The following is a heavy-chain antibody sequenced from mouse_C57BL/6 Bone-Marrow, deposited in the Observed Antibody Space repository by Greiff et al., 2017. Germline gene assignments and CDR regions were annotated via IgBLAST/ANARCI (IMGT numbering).Heavy chain of an antibody. J-gene: IGHJ2*01. D-gene: IGHD2-5*01. Sequence: QVQLQQSGAELARPGASVKLSCKASGYTFTSYGISWVKQRTGQGLEWIGEIYPRSGNTYYNEKFKGKATLTADKSSSTADMELRSLTSEDSAVYVCARGLYSNYPDYWGQGTTLTVSS. CDR3: ARGLYSNYPDY. CDR2: IYPRSGNT. V-gene: IGHV1-81*01. CDR1: GYTFTSYG.